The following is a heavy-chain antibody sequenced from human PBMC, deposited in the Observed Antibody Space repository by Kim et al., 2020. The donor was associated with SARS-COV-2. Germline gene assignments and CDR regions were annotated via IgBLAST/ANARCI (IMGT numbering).Heavy chain of an antibody. CDR1: RFTFSSSA. D-gene: IGHD2-21*01. V-gene: IGHV3-23*01. CDR2: IFGSGDGS. Sequence: GGSLRLSCAASRFTFSSSAMTWVRQAPGKALEWVSSIFGSGDGSYYADSVKGRFIISRDNSKNTLYLQMNNLRAEDAGVYYCAKNGHITRVTFLWYFDLWGRGTAVIVSS. J-gene: IGHJ2*01. CDR3: AKNGHITRVTFLWYFDL.